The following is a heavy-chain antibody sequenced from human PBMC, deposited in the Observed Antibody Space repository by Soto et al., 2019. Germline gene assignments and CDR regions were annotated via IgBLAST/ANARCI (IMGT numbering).Heavy chain of an antibody. Sequence: QVQLLQSGAEVKKPGASVKVSCKASGYTFTGYFMHWVRQAPGQGLEWMGWINPYSGGADYAQSFQGRVTMTRDTSISTVYMELSRLRFDYTAVYYCARVIRGAYYNSPLDTGGQGTVVTVSS. CDR3: ARVIRGAYYNSPLDT. J-gene: IGHJ5*02. CDR1: GYTFTGYF. CDR2: INPYSGGA. V-gene: IGHV1-2*02. D-gene: IGHD3-10*01.